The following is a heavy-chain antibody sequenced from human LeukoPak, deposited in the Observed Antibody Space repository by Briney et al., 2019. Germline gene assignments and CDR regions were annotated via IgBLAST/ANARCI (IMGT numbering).Heavy chain of an antibody. CDR1: GFTFSSYE. J-gene: IGHJ4*02. D-gene: IGHD6-6*01. CDR3: ARADDSSSGYFDY. CDR2: ISSSGSTI. V-gene: IGHV3-48*03. Sequence: GGSLRLSCAASGFTFSSYEMNWVRQAPGKGLEWVSYISSSGSTIYYADSVKGRFTISRDNAKNSLYLQMNSLRAEDTAVYYCARADDSSSGYFDYWGQGTLVTVSS.